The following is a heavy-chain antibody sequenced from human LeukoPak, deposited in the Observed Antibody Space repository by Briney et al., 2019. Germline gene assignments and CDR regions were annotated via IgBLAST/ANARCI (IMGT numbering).Heavy chain of an antibody. V-gene: IGHV1-69*13. J-gene: IGHJ4*02. CDR1: GGTVSSYA. Sequence: ASVKVSCKASGGTVSSYAISWGRQAPGQGLEWMGGIIPIFGTANYAQKFQGRVTITADESTSTAYMELSSLRSEDTAVYYCARALDGDYAYWGQGTLVTVSS. CDR3: ARALDGDYAY. CDR2: IIPIFGTA. D-gene: IGHD4-17*01.